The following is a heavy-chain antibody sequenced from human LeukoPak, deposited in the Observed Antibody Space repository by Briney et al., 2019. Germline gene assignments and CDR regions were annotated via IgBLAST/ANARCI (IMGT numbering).Heavy chain of an antibody. J-gene: IGHJ6*02. Sequence: PGGSLRLSCAASGFTFSANAMHWVRQAPGKGLENVSGISSNGGSTYYANSVKGTFTISRYNSKNTLYVQMGSLRAEDMAVYYCAKSDGLHPSYGMDVWGQGTTVTVSS. V-gene: IGHV3-64*01. CDR2: ISSNGGST. D-gene: IGHD5-24*01. CDR1: GFTFSANA. CDR3: AKSDGLHPSYGMDV.